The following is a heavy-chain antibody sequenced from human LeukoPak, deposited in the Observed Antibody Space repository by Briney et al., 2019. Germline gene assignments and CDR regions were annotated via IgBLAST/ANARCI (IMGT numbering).Heavy chain of an antibody. Sequence: GGSLRLSCAASGFTFSSYAMSWVRQAPGKGLEWVSAISGSGGSTYYADSVKGRFTISRDNSKNALYLQMNSLRAEDTAVYYCAKDQYFTPNYFDYWGQGTLVTVSS. J-gene: IGHJ4*02. CDR3: AKDQYFTPNYFDY. D-gene: IGHD2-15*01. CDR1: GFTFSSYA. V-gene: IGHV3-23*01. CDR2: ISGSGGST.